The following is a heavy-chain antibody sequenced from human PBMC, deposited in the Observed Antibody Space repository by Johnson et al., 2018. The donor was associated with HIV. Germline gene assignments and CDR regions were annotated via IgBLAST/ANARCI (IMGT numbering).Heavy chain of an antibody. CDR1: GFTFSSYW. J-gene: IGHJ3*02. D-gene: IGHD3-3*02. CDR2: IKQDGSEK. Sequence: VQLVESGGGLVQPGGSLRLSCAASGFTFSSYWMSWVRQAPGKGLEWVANIKQDGSEKYYVDSVKGRFTISRDNAKNSLYLQMNSLRAEDTAVYYCAVAVFRLSSSASDDAFDIWGQGTMLTVSS. CDR3: AVAVFRLSSSASDDAFDI. V-gene: IGHV3-7*01.